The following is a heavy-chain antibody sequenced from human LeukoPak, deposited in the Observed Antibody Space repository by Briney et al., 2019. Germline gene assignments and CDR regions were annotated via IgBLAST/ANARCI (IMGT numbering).Heavy chain of an antibody. V-gene: IGHV3-21*01. D-gene: IGHD2-15*01. CDR2: ISSSSSYI. Sequence: GGSLRLSCEASGFTLSTYAVSWVRQAPGKGLEWVSSISSSSSYIYYADSVKGRFTISRDNAKNSLYLQMNSLRAEDTAVYYCARGVGWYDAFDIWGQGTMVTVSS. CDR1: GFTLSTYA. CDR3: ARGVGWYDAFDI. J-gene: IGHJ3*02.